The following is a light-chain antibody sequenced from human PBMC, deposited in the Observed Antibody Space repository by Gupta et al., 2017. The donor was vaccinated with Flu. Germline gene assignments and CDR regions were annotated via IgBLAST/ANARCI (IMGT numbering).Light chain of an antibody. CDR1: ERLSSW. CDR2: QVS. Sequence: DIQMTQSPSTLSASVGDRVTITCRASERLSSWLAWYQQQPGKAPRLLIYQVSSLESGVPSRFSGSGSGTEFTLTINSLQPDDSGTYYCQQYNSYRTFGQGTKVEIK. V-gene: IGKV1-5*03. CDR3: QQYNSYRT. J-gene: IGKJ1*01.